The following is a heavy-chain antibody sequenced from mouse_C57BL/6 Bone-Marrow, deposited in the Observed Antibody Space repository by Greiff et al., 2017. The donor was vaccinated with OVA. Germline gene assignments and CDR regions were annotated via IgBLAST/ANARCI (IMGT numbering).Heavy chain of an antibody. J-gene: IGHJ4*01. CDR3: ARPLGRGAMDY. CDR2: ISSGGSYT. D-gene: IGHD4-1*01. Sequence: EVHLVESGGDLVKPGGSLKLSCAASGFTFSSYGMSWVRQTPDKRLEWVATISSGGSYTYYPDSVKGRFTISRDNAKNTLYLQMSSLKSEDTAMYYCARPLGRGAMDYWGQGTSVTVSS. V-gene: IGHV5-6*01. CDR1: GFTFSSYG.